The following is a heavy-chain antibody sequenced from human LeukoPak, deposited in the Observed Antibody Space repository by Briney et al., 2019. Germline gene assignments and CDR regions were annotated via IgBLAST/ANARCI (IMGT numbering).Heavy chain of an antibody. CDR1: GFTFSSYS. V-gene: IGHV3-7*01. Sequence: HPGGSLRLSCAASGFTFSSYSMSWVRQAPGKGLEWVADIEPDGSGKTYVDSVKGRFTISRDNAQQSLYLQMDTLTAEDTAVYYCVTSWVRQQRDFWGQGTLVTVSS. CDR2: IEPDGSGK. D-gene: IGHD3-10*01. J-gene: IGHJ4*02. CDR3: VTSWVRQQRDF.